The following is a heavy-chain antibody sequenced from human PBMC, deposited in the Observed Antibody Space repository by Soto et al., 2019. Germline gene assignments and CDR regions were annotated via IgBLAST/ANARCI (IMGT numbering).Heavy chain of an antibody. J-gene: IGHJ4*02. D-gene: IGHD5-12*01. CDR2: INTDGSIT. V-gene: IGHV3-74*01. CDR1: GFSSSSYW. Sequence: GGSLRLSCAASGFSSSSYWMLWVRQAPGKGLDWLSRINTDGSITNYADSVKGRFTISRDNAKNTVFLQMNSLRAEDTAMYYCGISLHSGYVDYWGQGTLVTVSS. CDR3: GISLHSGYVDY.